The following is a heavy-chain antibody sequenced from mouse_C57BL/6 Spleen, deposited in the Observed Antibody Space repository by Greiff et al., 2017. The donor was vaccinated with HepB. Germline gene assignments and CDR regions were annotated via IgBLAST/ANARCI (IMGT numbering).Heavy chain of an antibody. D-gene: IGHD1-1*01. CDR2: IRSKSNNYAT. Sequence: EVQGVESGGGLVQPQGSLKLSCAASGFSFNTYAMNWVRQAPGKGLEWVARIRSKSNNYATYYADSVKDRFTISRDDSESMLYLQMNNLKTEDTAMYYCVRHYYGSSYGAMDYWGQGTSVTVSS. J-gene: IGHJ4*01. CDR3: VRHYYGSSYGAMDY. CDR1: GFSFNTYA. V-gene: IGHV10-1*01.